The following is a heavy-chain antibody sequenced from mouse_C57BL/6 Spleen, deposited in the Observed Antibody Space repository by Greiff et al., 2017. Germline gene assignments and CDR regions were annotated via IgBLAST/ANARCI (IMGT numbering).Heavy chain of an antibody. CDR1: GYAFSSSW. J-gene: IGHJ1*03. CDR3: ARGFDYGSSYWYFDV. CDR2: IYPGDGDT. Sequence: VQLQQSGPELVKPGASVKISCKASGYAFSSSWMNWVKQRPGKGLEWIGRIYPGDGDTNYNGKFKGKATLTADKSSSTAYMQLSSLTSEDSAVYFCARGFDYGSSYWYFDVWGTGTTVTVSS. D-gene: IGHD1-1*01. V-gene: IGHV1-82*01.